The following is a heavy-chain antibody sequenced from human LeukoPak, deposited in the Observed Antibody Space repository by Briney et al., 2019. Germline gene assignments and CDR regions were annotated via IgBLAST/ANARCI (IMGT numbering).Heavy chain of an antibody. D-gene: IGHD2-15*01. J-gene: IGHJ6*02. CDR1: GFTFSSYA. V-gene: IGHV3-30*04. CDR3: ARDSLYCSGGSCYSQTPYYYYGMDV. CDR2: ISYDGSNK. Sequence: GGSLRLSCAASGFTFSSYAMHWVRQAPGKGLEWVAVISYDGSNKYYADSMKGRFTISRDNSKNTLYLRMNSLRAEDTAVYYCARDSLYCSGGSCYSQTPYYYYGMDVWGQGTTVTVSS.